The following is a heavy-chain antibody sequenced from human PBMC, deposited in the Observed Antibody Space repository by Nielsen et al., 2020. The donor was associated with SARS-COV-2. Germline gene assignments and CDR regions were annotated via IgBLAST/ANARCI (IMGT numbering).Heavy chain of an antibody. Sequence: SVKVSCKASGFTFTSSAVQWVRQARGQRLEWIGWIVVGSGNTNYAQKFQERVTITRDMSTSTAYMELSSLRSEDTAVYYCAADTNIAAAAKRAFDIWGQGTMVTVSS. CDR1: GFTFTSSA. D-gene: IGHD6-13*01. CDR3: AADTNIAAAAKRAFDI. J-gene: IGHJ3*02. V-gene: IGHV1-58*01. CDR2: IVVGSGNT.